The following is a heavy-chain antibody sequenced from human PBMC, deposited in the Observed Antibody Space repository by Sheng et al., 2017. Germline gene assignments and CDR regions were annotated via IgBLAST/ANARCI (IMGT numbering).Heavy chain of an antibody. CDR2: IDWDDDK. D-gene: IGHD4-17*01. CDR1: GFSLSTSGMC. CDR3: ARRTSVTVYSDY. Sequence: QVTLRESGPALVKPTQTLTLTCTFSGFSLSTSGMCVSWIRQPPGKALEWLARIDWDDDKYYNTSLKTRLTISKDTSKNQVVLTLSNADPVDTATYYCARRTSVTVYSDYWGQGTLVTVSS. V-gene: IGHV2-70*15. J-gene: IGHJ4*02.